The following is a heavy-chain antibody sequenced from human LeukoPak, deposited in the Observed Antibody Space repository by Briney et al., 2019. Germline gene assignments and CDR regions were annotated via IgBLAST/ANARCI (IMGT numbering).Heavy chain of an antibody. V-gene: IGHV1-2*02. CDR3: ARAHCISTTCYLDY. D-gene: IGHD2-2*01. Sequence: ASVKVSCKASGYTFTSYDINWVRQAPGQGLEWMGWINPNSGGTNYAQKFQGRVTMTRDTSISTAYMELSRLRSDDTAVYYCARAHCISTTCYLDYWGRGPLVTVSS. CDR2: INPNSGGT. CDR1: GYTFTSYD. J-gene: IGHJ4*02.